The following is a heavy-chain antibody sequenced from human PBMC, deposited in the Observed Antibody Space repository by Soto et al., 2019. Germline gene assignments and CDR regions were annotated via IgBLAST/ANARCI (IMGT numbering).Heavy chain of an antibody. J-gene: IGHJ4*02. V-gene: IGHV4-59*01. CDR2: IYYSGST. CDR1: GGSISSYY. Sequence: QVQLQESGPGLVKPSETLSLTCTVSGGSISSYYWSWIRQPPGKGLEWIGYIYYSGSTNYNPSLKSRVTISVDTSKHQFSLKLSPVTAADTAVYYCARGGQYDSSGYYSPYVDYWGQGTLVTVSS. D-gene: IGHD3-22*01. CDR3: ARGGQYDSSGYYSPYVDY.